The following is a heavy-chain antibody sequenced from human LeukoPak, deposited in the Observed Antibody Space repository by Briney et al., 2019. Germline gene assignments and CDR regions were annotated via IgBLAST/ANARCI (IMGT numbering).Heavy chain of an antibody. CDR2: INHSGST. D-gene: IGHD3-3*01. CDR1: GGSFSGYY. Sequence: KPSETLSLTCAVYGGSFSGYYWSWIRQPPGKGLEWIGEINHSGSTNYNPSLKSRVTISVDTSKNQFSLKLSSVTAGDTAVYYCASRSGYSRAFDIWGQGTMVTVSS. V-gene: IGHV4-34*01. J-gene: IGHJ3*02. CDR3: ASRSGYSRAFDI.